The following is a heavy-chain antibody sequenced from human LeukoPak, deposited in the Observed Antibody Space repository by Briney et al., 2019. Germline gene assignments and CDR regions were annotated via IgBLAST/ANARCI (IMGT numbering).Heavy chain of an antibody. Sequence: PGGALRLSCAASGFPFSSYEMNWVRQAPGHRLQWVSYISSSGNKIYYAASVKGRFTISRDNAKNSLYLQIDSLRAEDTAVYYCARGQRPQYTSTWDNWFDPWGQGTQVTVSS. CDR2: ISSSGNKI. V-gene: IGHV3-48*03. D-gene: IGHD2-2*01. CDR3: ARGQRPQYTSTWDNWFDP. J-gene: IGHJ5*02. CDR1: GFPFSSYE.